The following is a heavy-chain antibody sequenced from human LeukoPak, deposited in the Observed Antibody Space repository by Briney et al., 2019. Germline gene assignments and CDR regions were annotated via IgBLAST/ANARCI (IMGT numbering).Heavy chain of an antibody. D-gene: IGHD2-15*01. V-gene: IGHV7-4-1*02. CDR2: INTDTGNP. J-gene: IGHJ4*02. CDR3: ARASCTGGTCPTFIDF. CDR1: GYTFTTYA. Sequence: GASVKVSCKASGYTFTTYAMNWVRQAPGQGLEWMGWINTDTGNPTYAQGFTGRFVFSLDTSVSTAYLQISSLKAEDTAVYYCARASCTGGTCPTFIDFWGQGTLVTVSS.